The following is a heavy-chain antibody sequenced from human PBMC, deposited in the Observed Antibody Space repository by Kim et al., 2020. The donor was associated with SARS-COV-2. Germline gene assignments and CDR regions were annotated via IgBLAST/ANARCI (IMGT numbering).Heavy chain of an antibody. J-gene: IGHJ4*02. CDR3: ARLDYGVSGFDY. Sequence: NYSPSFQGHVTISADKSISTAYLQWSSLKASDTAMYYCARLDYGVSGFDYWGQGTLVTVSS. D-gene: IGHD4-17*01. V-gene: IGHV5-10-1*01.